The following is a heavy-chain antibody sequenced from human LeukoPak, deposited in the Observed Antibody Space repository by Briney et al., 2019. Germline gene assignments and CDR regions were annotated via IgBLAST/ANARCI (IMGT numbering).Heavy chain of an antibody. D-gene: IGHD2-15*01. CDR1: GYTFTGYY. CDR3: VRGGHYCSGVNCYGTDY. Sequence: ASVTVSCKASGYTFTGYYIHWVRQAPGQGLEWMGRFSPNSGGTNSAQKFRARVTMTRDTSISTAYMELSGLTSDDTAVYYCVRGGHYCSGVNCYGTDYWGQGTLVTVSS. J-gene: IGHJ4*02. CDR2: FSPNSGGT. V-gene: IGHV1-2*06.